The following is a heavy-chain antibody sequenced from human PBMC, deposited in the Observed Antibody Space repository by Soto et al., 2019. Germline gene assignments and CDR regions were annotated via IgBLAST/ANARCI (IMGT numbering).Heavy chain of an antibody. CDR2: INHSGST. Sequence: QVQLQQWGAGLLKPSETLSLTCAVYGGSFSGYYWTWIRQPPGKGLEWIGEINHSGSTNYNPSLKGRVTISVETSKNHFSLKLSSVTAADTAVYYCASLDAFDIWGQGTMVTVSS. CDR1: GGSFSGYY. J-gene: IGHJ3*02. CDR3: ASLDAFDI. V-gene: IGHV4-34*01.